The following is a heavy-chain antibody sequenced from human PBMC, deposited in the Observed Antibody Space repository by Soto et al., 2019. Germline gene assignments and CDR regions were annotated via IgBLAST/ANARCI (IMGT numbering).Heavy chain of an antibody. CDR1: GFTFDDYA. J-gene: IGHJ3*02. D-gene: IGHD4-17*01. CDR2: ITWDSGSI. V-gene: IGHV3-9*01. Sequence: EVQLVESGGGVVQPGRSLRLSCAASGFTFDDYAMYWVRQVPGEGLEWVSGITWDSGSIGYADSVKGRFTISRDNAKNSLHLQMNSLRAEDTALYYCATGDCGDLSCAFDIWGQGTMVTVSS. CDR3: ATGDCGDLSCAFDI.